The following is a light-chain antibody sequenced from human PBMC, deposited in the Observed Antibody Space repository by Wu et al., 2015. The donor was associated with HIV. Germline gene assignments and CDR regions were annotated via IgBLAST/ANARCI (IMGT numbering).Light chain of an antibody. CDR2: GTS. J-gene: IGKJ4*01. CDR1: QSVSNSN. V-gene: IGKV3-20*01. CDR3: QQYESAPLT. Sequence: EIVLTQSPGTLSLSPGERGTLSCRASQSVSNSNLAWYQQKPGQTPRLLIYGTSSRATGVPDRFSGSGSGTDFTLTVNRLEPEDFAVYYCQQYESAPLTFGGGTKVEDQT.